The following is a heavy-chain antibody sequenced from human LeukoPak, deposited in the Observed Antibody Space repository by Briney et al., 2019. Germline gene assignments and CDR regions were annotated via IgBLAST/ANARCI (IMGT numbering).Heavy chain of an antibody. J-gene: IGHJ6*02. CDR1: GGTFSSYA. CDR2: IIPILGIA. D-gene: IGHD3-10*01. CDR3: ASATSGVGGRGVPIDIRNYYYYGMDV. V-gene: IGHV1-69*04. Sequence: SVKVSCTASGGTFSSYAISWVRQAPGQGLEWMGRIIPILGIANYAQKFQGRVTITADKSTSTAYMELSSLRSEDTAVYYCASATSGVGGRGVPIDIRNYYYYGMDVWGQGTTVTVSS.